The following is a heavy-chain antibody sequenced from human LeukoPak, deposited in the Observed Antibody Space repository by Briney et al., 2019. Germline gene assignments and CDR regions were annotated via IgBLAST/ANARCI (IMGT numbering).Heavy chain of an antibody. D-gene: IGHD6-13*01. V-gene: IGHV6-1*01. CDR1: GDSVSSKSTA. CDR2: TYYRSKWYN. J-gene: IGHJ5*02. Sequence: SQTLSLTCAISGDSVSSKSTAWNWIRQSPSRGLEWLGRTYYRSKWYNDYAVSVKSRITINPDTSKNQFSLQLNSVTPEDTAVYYCARDLGPLAAAGIDLFWFDPGAREPWSPSPQ. CDR3: ARDLGPLAAAGIDLFWFDP.